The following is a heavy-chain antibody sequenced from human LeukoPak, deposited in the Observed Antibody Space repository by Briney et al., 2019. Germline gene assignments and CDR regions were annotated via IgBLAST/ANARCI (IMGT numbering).Heavy chain of an antibody. V-gene: IGHV3-30-3*01. J-gene: IGHJ4*02. Sequence: GGSLRLSCAASGFTFSSYAMHWVRQAPGKGLEWVAVISYDGSNKYYADSVKGRFTISRDNSKNTLYLQMNSLSAEDTAVYYCAKEDSGEQQTEDYWGQGTLVTVSS. CDR3: AKEDSGEQQTEDY. D-gene: IGHD6-13*01. CDR2: ISYDGSNK. CDR1: GFTFSSYA.